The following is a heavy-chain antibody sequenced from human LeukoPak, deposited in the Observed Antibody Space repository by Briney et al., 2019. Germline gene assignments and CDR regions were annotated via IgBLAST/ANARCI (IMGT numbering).Heavy chain of an antibody. CDR3: ARGADNSGSFVILDY. CDR1: GFTFSSYE. Sequence: GGSLRLSCAASGFTFSSYEMNWVRQAPGKGLEWVSYISSSGSTIYYADSVKGRFTISRHNAKNSLYLQVNSLRAEDTAVYYCARGADNSGSFVILDYWGQGTLVTVSS. V-gene: IGHV3-48*03. CDR2: ISSSGSTI. J-gene: IGHJ4*02. D-gene: IGHD3-10*01.